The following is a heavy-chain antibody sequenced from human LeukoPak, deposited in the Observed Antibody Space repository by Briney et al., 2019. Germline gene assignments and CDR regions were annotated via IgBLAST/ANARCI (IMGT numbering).Heavy chain of an antibody. CDR2: IKQDGSEK. Sequence: GGSLRLSCVASGLTFSSYWMNWVRQAPGKGLEWVANIKQDGSEKYYVGPVKGRFTISRDNAKSSLYLHMNSLRAEDTAVYYCARKDFWSGYFDYWGQGTLVTVSS. CDR3: ARKDFWSGYFDY. D-gene: IGHD3-3*01. CDR1: GLTFSSYW. J-gene: IGHJ4*02. V-gene: IGHV3-7*01.